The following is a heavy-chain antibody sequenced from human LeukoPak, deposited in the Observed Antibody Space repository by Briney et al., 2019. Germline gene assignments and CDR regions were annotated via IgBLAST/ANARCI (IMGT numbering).Heavy chain of an antibody. CDR1: GLTLNSYV. CDR3: AKGLRLSGRL. V-gene: IGHV3-23*01. CDR2: INGIGGYT. J-gene: IGHJ4*02. Sequence: PGGSLSLSCEVSGLTLNSYVMRWVRRAAGKGLEWVASINGIGGYTFYADFVKGWFTLSSDTSENPLHLQTSSLRAEDPGVYYCAKGLRLSGRLWGQGPVVTVS. D-gene: IGHD3-3*01.